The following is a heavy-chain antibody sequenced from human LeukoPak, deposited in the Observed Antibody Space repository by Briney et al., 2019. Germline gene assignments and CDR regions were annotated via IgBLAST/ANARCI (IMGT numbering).Heavy chain of an antibody. CDR2: SSSSSSSI. V-gene: IGHV3-48*02. D-gene: IGHD6-19*01. CDR1: RFTFNTNR. J-gene: IGHJ4*02. Sequence: LTGGTLRFSCAAYRFTFNTNRMMRVPQAPGKELMGVTYSSSSSSSIYYAASVKGRFTISRDNARNSLYLQMNSLGDEDTAVYYCARNPHSSGWYPLDYWGQGTLVTVSS. CDR3: ARNPHSSGWYPLDY.